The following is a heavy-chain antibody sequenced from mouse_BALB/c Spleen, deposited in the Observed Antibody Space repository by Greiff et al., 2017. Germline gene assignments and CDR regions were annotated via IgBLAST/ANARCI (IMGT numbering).Heavy chain of an antibody. D-gene: IGHD2-14*01. CDR1: GYAFTNYL. J-gene: IGHJ3*01. CDR3: AREGEVPPAWFAY. V-gene: IGHV1-54*01. CDR2: INPGSGGT. Sequence: QVQLQQSGPELVKPGASVKMSCKASGYAFTNYLIEWVKQRPGQGLEWIGVINPGSGGTNYNEKFKGKATLTADKSSSTAYMQLSSLTSDDSAVYFCAREGEVPPAWFAYWGQGTLVTVSA.